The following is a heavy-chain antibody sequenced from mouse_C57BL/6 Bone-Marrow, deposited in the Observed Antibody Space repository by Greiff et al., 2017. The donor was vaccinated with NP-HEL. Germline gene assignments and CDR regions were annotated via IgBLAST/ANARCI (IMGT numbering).Heavy chain of an antibody. Sequence: VQLKQSGPELVKPGASVKLSCKASGYTFTDYYMHWVKQSPGKSLEWIGYIYPNNGGTGYNQKFKGKATLTVDKSSSTAYMELSSLTSEGSAGYYCARGRGGDWGQGTTLTVAS. J-gene: IGHJ2*01. V-gene: IGHV1-34*01. CDR3: ARGRGGD. CDR1: GYTFTDYY. CDR2: IYPNNGGT.